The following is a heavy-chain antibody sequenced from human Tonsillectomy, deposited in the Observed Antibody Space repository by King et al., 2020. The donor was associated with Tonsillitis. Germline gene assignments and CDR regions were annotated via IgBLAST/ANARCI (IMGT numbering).Heavy chain of an antibody. J-gene: IGHJ6*02. Sequence: QLQESGSGLVKPAQTLSLTCAVSGGSISSGGYSWSWIRQPPGKGLEWIGYIYHSGSTYYNPSLKSRVTISVDRSKNQFSLKLSSVTAADTAVYYCARGDGDNSFSYYSGMDVWGQGTTVTVSS. D-gene: IGHD4-17*01. V-gene: IGHV4-30-2*01. CDR1: GGSISSGGYS. CDR2: IYHSGST. CDR3: ARGDGDNSFSYYSGMDV.